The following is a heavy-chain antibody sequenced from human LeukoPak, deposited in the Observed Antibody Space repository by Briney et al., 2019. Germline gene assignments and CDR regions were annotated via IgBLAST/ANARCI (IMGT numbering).Heavy chain of an antibody. V-gene: IGHV3-21*01. CDR3: ARGGGWGKQQLDY. CDR2: ISSSSSYI. CDR1: GFTFSSYS. J-gene: IGHJ4*02. Sequence: TPGGSLRLSCAASGFTFSSYSMNWVRQAPGKGLEWVSSISSSSSYIYYADSVKGRFTISRDNAKNSLYLQMNSLRAEDTAVYYCARGGGWGKQQLDYWGQGTLVTVSS. D-gene: IGHD6-13*01.